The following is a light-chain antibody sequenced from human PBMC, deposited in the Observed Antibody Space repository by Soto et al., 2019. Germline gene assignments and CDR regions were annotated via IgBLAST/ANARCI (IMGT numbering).Light chain of an antibody. CDR1: QSINRH. Sequence: EIVLTQSPATLSLSPGERATLSCRASQSINRHLAWYRQKPGQAPRLLIYDASNRATGIPARFSGSGSGTDFTLTISSLQPEDFGVHYCQQRSNWPPVTFGGGTKVAIK. J-gene: IGKJ4*01. V-gene: IGKV3-11*01. CDR3: QQRSNWPPVT. CDR2: DAS.